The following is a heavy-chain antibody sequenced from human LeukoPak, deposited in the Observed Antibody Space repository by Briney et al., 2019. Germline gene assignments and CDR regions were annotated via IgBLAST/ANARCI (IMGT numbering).Heavy chain of an antibody. J-gene: IGHJ5*02. CDR2: ISYDGSNK. CDR1: GFTFSSYG. Sequence: GGSLRLSCAASGFTFSSYGMHWVRQAPGKGLEWVAVISYDGSNKYYADSVKGRFTISRDNSKNTLYPQMNSLRAEDTAVYYCAKGGTYYYDSSGYPFDPWGQGTLVTVSS. D-gene: IGHD3-22*01. CDR3: AKGGTYYYDSSGYPFDP. V-gene: IGHV3-30*18.